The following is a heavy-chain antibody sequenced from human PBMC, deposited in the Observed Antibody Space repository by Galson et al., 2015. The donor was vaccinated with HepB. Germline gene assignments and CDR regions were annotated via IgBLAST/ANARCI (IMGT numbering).Heavy chain of an antibody. CDR1: GFTFSSYS. D-gene: IGHD3-10*01. Sequence: SLRLSCAASGFTFSSYSMNWVRQAPGKGLEWVSYISSSSSTIYYADSVKGRFTISRDNAKNSLYLQMNSLRAEDTAVYYCARDMGRWRSGAFDIWGQGTMVTVSS. V-gene: IGHV3-48*04. CDR2: ISSSSSTI. J-gene: IGHJ3*02. CDR3: ARDMGRWRSGAFDI.